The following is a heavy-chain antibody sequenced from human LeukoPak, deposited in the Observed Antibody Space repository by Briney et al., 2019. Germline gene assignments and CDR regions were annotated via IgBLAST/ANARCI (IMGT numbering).Heavy chain of an antibody. CDR1: VYTFTSYG. J-gene: IGHJ4*02. D-gene: IGHD3-22*01. CDR2: INVHNGNT. V-gene: IGHV1-18*01. CDR3: ARTNGYYDY. Sequence: ASVKVSCKASVYTFTSYGISWVRQAPGQGLEWMGWINVHNGNTNYAQKLQGRVTMTTDTSTSTAYMELRSLRSDDTAVYYCARTNGYYDYWGQGTLVAVSS.